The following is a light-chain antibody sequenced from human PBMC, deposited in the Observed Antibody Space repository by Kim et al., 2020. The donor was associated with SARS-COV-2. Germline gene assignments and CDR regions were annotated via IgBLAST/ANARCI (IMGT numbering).Light chain of an antibody. CDR3: ASYGGSDNLV. CDR2: NVN. CDR1: SRDVGGYNY. Sequence: GQSVTISCTGTSRDVGGYNYVSWYQQYPGKAPKILIYNVNERPSGVPDRFSGSKSGNTASLTVSGLQAEDEADYYCASYGGSDNLVFGGGTQLTVL. V-gene: IGLV2-8*01. J-gene: IGLJ2*01.